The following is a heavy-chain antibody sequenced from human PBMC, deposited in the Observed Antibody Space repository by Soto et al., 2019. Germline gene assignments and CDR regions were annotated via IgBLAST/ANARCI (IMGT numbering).Heavy chain of an antibody. J-gene: IGHJ4*02. CDR2: IYYSGST. V-gene: IGHV4-39*01. Sequence: SETLFLTCTVSGGSISSSSYYWGWIRQAPGKGLEWIGSIYYSGSTYYNPSLKSRVTISVDTSKDQFSLKLSSVNAADTAVYYCARYLSEDIVVVPANYHSDGWGQGTLVTVSS. CDR1: GGSISSSSYY. CDR3: ARYLSEDIVVVPANYHSDG. D-gene: IGHD2-2*01.